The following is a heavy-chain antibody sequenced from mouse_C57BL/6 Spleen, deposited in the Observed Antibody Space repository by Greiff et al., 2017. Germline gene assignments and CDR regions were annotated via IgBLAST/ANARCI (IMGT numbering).Heavy chain of an antibody. CDR1: GYTFTSYW. CDR2: IDPNSGGT. D-gene: IGHD2-3*01. Sequence: QVQLQQPGAELVKPGASVKLSCKASGYTFTSYWMHWVKQRPGRGLEWIGRIDPNSGGTKYNEKFKSKATLTVDKPSSTAYMQLSSLTSEDSAVYYGARSLGDGYYSWFAYWGQGTLVTVSA. J-gene: IGHJ3*01. V-gene: IGHV1-72*01. CDR3: ARSLGDGYYSWFAY.